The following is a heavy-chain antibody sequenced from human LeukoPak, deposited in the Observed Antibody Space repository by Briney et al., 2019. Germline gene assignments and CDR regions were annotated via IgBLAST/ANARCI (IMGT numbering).Heavy chain of an antibody. D-gene: IGHD1-1*01. J-gene: IGHJ4*02. Sequence: PGGSLRLSCAASGFTFSSYAMSWVRQAPGKGLEWVSVISYSGHNTYYADSVKGRFTISRDNSKNTVSLQMNSLRAEDTAVYYCAKDHDFQYYFAYWGQGTLVTVSS. V-gene: IGHV3-23*01. CDR2: ISYSGHNT. CDR1: GFTFSSYA. CDR3: AKDHDFQYYFAY.